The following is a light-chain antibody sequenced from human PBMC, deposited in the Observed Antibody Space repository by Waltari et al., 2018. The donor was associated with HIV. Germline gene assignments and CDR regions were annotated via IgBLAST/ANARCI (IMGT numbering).Light chain of an antibody. CDR3: QSYDSGLGGV. CDR1: NSNTGADYG. CDR2: DNN. Sequence: QSVLTQPPSVSGATGQSVSISCTGGNSNTGADYGLHWYRQLPGTAPKLLIYDNNNRPSGVPDRFAGSKSGTSASLAITGLQAEDEADDYCQSYDSGLGGVFGGGTKLIVL. V-gene: IGLV1-40*01. J-gene: IGLJ2*01.